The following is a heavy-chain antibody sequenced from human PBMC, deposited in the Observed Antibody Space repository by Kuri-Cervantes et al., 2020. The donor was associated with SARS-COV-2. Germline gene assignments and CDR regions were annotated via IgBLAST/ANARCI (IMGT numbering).Heavy chain of an antibody. CDR1: GFTFSSYW. CDR3: ARAGYCSGGSCYGNWFDP. D-gene: IGHD2-15*01. Sequence: GESLKISCAASGFTFSSYWMSWVRQAPGKGLEWVSYISSSGSTIYYADSVKGRFTISRDNAKNSLYLQMNSLRAEDTAVYYCARAGYCSGGSCYGNWFDPWGQGTLVTVSS. J-gene: IGHJ5*02. V-gene: IGHV3-48*04. CDR2: ISSSGSTI.